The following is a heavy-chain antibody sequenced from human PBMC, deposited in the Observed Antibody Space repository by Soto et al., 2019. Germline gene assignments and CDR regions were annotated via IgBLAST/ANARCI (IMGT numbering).Heavy chain of an antibody. V-gene: IGHV4-61*01. CDR1: GGSVSSGSYY. CDR2: IYYSGST. D-gene: IGHD4-17*01. Sequence: QVQLQESGPGLVKPSETLSLTCTVSGGSVSSGSYYWSWIRQPPGKGLEWIGYIYYSGSTNYNPSLKSRVTISVDTSKNQFSLKLSSVTAADTAVYYCAKGAVTTSDYWGQGTLVTVSS. J-gene: IGHJ4*02. CDR3: AKGAVTTSDY.